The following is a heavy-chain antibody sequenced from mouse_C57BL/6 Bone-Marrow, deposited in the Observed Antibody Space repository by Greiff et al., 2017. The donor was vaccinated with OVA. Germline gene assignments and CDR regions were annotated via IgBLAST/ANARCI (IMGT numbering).Heavy chain of an antibody. Sequence: VQLQQSGPELVKPGASVKISCKASGYAFSSSWMNWVKQRPGKGLEWIGRIYPGDGDTNYNGKFKGKATLTADKSSSTAYMQLSSLTSEDSAVYYCAIGYYGSSYGFAYWGQGTLVTVSA. V-gene: IGHV1-82*01. CDR1: GYAFSSSW. CDR3: AIGYYGSSYGFAY. D-gene: IGHD1-1*01. J-gene: IGHJ3*01. CDR2: IYPGDGDT.